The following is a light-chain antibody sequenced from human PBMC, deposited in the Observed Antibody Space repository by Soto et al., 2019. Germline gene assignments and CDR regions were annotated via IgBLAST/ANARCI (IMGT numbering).Light chain of an antibody. CDR3: QQYGYSQWT. J-gene: IGKJ1*01. CDR2: GVS. CDR1: QSVSYY. V-gene: IGKV3-20*01. Sequence: EIVLTQSPGTLSLSPGVRATLSCRASQSVSYYLAWYQQKSAQAPRLLIYGVSTRATGIPDRFSGSGSGTEFTLTISRLEPEDFAVYFCQQYGYSQWTFGQGTKVDIK.